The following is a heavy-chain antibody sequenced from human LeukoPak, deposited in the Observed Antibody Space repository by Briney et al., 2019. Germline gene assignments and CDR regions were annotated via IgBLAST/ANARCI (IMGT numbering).Heavy chain of an antibody. CDR1: GGSFSGYY. CDR2: INHSGST. D-gene: IGHD1-26*01. Sequence: PSETLSLTCAVYGGSFSGYYWSWIRQPPGKGLEWIGEINHSGSTNYNPSLKSRVTISVDTSKNQFSLKLSSVTAADTAVYYCAAGSYFHYYYYYYMDVWGKGTTVTISS. J-gene: IGHJ6*03. CDR3: AAGSYFHYYYYYYMDV. V-gene: IGHV4-34*01.